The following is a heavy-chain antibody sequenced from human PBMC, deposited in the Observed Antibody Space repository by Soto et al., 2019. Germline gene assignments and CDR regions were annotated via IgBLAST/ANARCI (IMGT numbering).Heavy chain of an antibody. Sequence: ASVKVSCKASGYTFTSYGISWVRQAPGQGIERMGWISAYNGNTNYAQKLQGRVTMTTDTSTSTAYMELRSLRSDDTAVYYCARTGYCSSTSCRMYYYYYGMDVWGQGTTVTVSS. CDR2: ISAYNGNT. V-gene: IGHV1-18*01. J-gene: IGHJ6*02. CDR3: ARTGYCSSTSCRMYYYYYGMDV. CDR1: GYTFTSYG. D-gene: IGHD2-2*01.